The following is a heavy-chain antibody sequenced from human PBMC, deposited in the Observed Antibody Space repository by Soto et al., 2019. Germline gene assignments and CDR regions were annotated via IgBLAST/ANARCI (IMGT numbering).Heavy chain of an antibody. V-gene: IGHV3-7*01. CDR1: GFTFSSYW. CDR2: INQDGNED. J-gene: IGHJ1*01. D-gene: IGHD1-26*01. Sequence: EGSQRLSCAASGFTFSSYWMNWIRQAPGKGLEWVANINQDGNEDNLLDSVKGRFTITSDNAKDSLFLQVNSLRVDDTAVYYCARSGDGHHDFLDDWGQGAPVT. CDR3: ARSGDGHHDFLDD.